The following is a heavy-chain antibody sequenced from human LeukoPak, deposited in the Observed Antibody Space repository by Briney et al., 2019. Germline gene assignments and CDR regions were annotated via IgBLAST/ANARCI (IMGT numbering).Heavy chain of an antibody. D-gene: IGHD1/OR15-1a*01. Sequence: PSETLSPTCAVSGDSISSPNWWSWVRQPPGKGLEWIGEIHHSGITNYNPSLKSRVTISQDKSKNQFSLNLRSVTAADTAVYYCARKDWNNVRAFDIWGQGTMVTVSS. V-gene: IGHV4-4*02. J-gene: IGHJ3*02. CDR1: GDSISSPNW. CDR3: ARKDWNNVRAFDI. CDR2: IHHSGIT.